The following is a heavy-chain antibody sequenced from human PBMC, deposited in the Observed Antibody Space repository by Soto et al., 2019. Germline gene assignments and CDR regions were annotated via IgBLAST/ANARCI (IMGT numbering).Heavy chain of an antibody. CDR2: IENAGTDS. J-gene: IGHJ6*04. D-gene: IGHD3-10*01. CDR1: GLTFSGRS. V-gene: IGHV3-74*01. CDR3: ARGWFGPDV. Sequence: EVQLVESGGGLVQPGGSLSLSCAPSGLTFSGRSMHWVRQAPGKGLVWVSGIENAGTDSTYADSVKGRFTSSRDNAKNMLYLQMNSLRVEDTAVYYCARGWFGPDVWGKGTTVTVSS.